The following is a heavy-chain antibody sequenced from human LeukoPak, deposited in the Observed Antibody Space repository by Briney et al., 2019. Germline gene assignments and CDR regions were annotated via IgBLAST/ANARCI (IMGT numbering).Heavy chain of an antibody. J-gene: IGHJ4*02. CDR1: GFTFSSYE. V-gene: IGHV3-48*03. CDR3: ARPTTVVTLEYYFDY. CDR2: ISSSGSTI. Sequence: GGSLRLSCAASGFTFSSYEMNWVRQAPGKGLEWVSYISSSGSTIYYADSVKGRFTISRDNAKNSLYLQMNSLRAEDTAVYYCARPTTVVTLEYYFDYWGQGTLVTVSS. D-gene: IGHD4-23*01.